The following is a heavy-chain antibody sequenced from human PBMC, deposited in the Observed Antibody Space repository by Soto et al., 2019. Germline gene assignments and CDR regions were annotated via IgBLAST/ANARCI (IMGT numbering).Heavy chain of an antibody. CDR2: ISAYNGNT. Sequence: ASVKVSCKASGYTFTSYGISWVRQAPGQGLEWMGWISAYNGNTNYAQKLQGRVTMTTDTSTSTAYMELRSLRSDDTAVYYCARGLRDGILTGYANDNWFDPWGQGTLVTVSS. CDR3: ARGLRDGILTGYANDNWFDP. D-gene: IGHD3-9*01. CDR1: GYTFTSYG. J-gene: IGHJ5*02. V-gene: IGHV1-18*01.